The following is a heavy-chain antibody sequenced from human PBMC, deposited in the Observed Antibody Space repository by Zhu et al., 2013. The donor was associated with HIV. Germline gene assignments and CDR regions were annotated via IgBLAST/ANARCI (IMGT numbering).Heavy chain of an antibody. Sequence: QVQLQESGPGLVKPSETLSLTCTVSGGSVSRGNYYWSWIRQPPGKGLEWIGYIYYSGSTNYNPSLKSRVTISVDTSKNQFSLKLSSVTAADTAVYYCARVDILTGYYGTGVYGMDVWGQGTTVIVSS. V-gene: IGHV4-61*01. D-gene: IGHD3-9*01. CDR2: IYYSGST. CDR1: GGSVSRGNYY. CDR3: ARVDILTGYYGTGVYGMDV. J-gene: IGHJ6*02.